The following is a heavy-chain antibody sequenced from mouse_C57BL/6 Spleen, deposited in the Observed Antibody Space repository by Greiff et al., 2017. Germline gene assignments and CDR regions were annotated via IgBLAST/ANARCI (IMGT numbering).Heavy chain of an antibody. CDR3: ARHVTVEGAMDY. V-gene: IGHV5-15*01. CDR2: ISNLAYSI. D-gene: IGHD1-1*01. CDR1: GFTFSDYG. Sequence: EVKLMESGGGLVQPGGSLKLSCAASGFTFSDYGMAWVRQAPRKGPEWVAFISNLAYSIYYADTVTGRFTISRENAKNTLYLEMSSLRSEDTAMYYCARHVTVEGAMDYWGQGTSVTVSS. J-gene: IGHJ4*01.